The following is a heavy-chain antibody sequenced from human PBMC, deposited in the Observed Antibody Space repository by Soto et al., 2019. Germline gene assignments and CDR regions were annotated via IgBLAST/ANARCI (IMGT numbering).Heavy chain of an antibody. CDR3: ARLDSSGYADFDY. J-gene: IGHJ4*02. CDR1: GYTFTSYA. D-gene: IGHD3-22*01. CDR2: ISAGNGNT. Sequence: QVQLVQSGAEEKKPGASVKVSCKASGYTFTSYAMHWVRQAPGQRLEWMGWISAGNGNTKYSQKFQGRVTITRDTSASTAYMELSSLRSEDTAVYYCARLDSSGYADFDYWGQGTLVTVSS. V-gene: IGHV1-3*05.